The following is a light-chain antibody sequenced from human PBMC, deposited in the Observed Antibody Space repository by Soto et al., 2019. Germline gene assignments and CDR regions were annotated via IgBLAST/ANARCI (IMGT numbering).Light chain of an antibody. CDR1: QSISRY. CDR3: QQKYRLPRT. Sequence: DIQMTQSPSSLSAAVGEGVTITCRASQSISRYLNWYQQKPGKAPKILIYGASTLQSGVPSRFSGSGSGTDFTLTISSLQPEDFATYFCQQKYRLPRTFGQGTKVDIK. CDR2: GAS. V-gene: IGKV1-39*01. J-gene: IGKJ1*01.